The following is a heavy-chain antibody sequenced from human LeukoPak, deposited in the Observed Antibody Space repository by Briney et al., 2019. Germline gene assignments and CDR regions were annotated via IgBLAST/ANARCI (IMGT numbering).Heavy chain of an antibody. CDR1: GFTFSSYA. V-gene: IGHV3-23*01. CDR2: ISGSGGST. CDR3: AKDHVEYSSSSRSLGFDY. J-gene: IGHJ4*02. D-gene: IGHD6-6*01. Sequence: GGSLRLSCAASGFTFSSYAMSWVRQAPGKGLEWVSAISGSGGSTYYADSVKGRFTISRDNSKNTLYLQMNSLRAEDTAVYYCAKDHVEYSSSSRSLGFDYWGQGTLVTVSS.